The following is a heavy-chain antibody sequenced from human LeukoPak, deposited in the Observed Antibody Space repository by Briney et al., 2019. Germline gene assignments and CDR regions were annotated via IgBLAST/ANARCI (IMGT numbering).Heavy chain of an antibody. V-gene: IGHV1-46*01. CDR3: ARVPIHCSSTSCYTNGMDV. CDR1: GYTFTSYY. J-gene: IGHJ6*02. D-gene: IGHD2-2*02. CDR2: INPSGGST. Sequence: GASVKVSCKASGYTFTSYYMHWVRQAPGQGLEWMGIINPSGGSTSYAQKSQGRVTMTRDTSTSTVYMELSSLRSEDTAVYYCARVPIHCSSTSCYTNGMDVWGQGTTVTVSS.